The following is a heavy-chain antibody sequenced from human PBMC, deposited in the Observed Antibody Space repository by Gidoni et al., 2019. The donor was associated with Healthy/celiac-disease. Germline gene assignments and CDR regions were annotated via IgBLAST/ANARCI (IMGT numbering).Heavy chain of an antibody. V-gene: IGHV3-23*01. J-gene: IGHJ4*02. D-gene: IGHD6-19*01. CDR2: SSGSSGST. Sequence: EVQLLESGGGLVQPGGCLRPSCAASGCTFSSYAMSWVRQAPGKGLDWVSASSGSSGSTSYADSVKGRFTISKDNSKNTLYLQMISLGAEDTAVYYCANQPSYSRSGWLFDYWGQGTLVTVSS. CDR3: ANQPSYSRSGWLFDY. CDR1: GCTFSSYA.